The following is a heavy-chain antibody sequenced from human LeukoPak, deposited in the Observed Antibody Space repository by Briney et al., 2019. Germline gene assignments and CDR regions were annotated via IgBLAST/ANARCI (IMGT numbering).Heavy chain of an antibody. CDR1: GGSISSYY. D-gene: IGHD4-17*01. CDR3: ARVPYGDYVLGYGMDV. CDR2: IYYSGST. V-gene: IGHV4-59*12. Sequence: PSETLSLTCTVSGGSISSYYWSWIRKPPGKGLEWIGYIYYSGSTNYNPSLKSRVTISVDTSKNQFSLKLSSVTAADTAVYYCARVPYGDYVLGYGMDVWGQGTTVTVSS. J-gene: IGHJ6*02.